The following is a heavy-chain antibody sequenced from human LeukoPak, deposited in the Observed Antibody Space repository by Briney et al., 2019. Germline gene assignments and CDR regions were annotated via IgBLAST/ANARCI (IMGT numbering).Heavy chain of an antibody. D-gene: IGHD3-22*01. Sequence: GGSLRLSCAASGFTFSSYAMSWVRQAPGKGLEWVSAISGSGGSTYYADSVKGRFTISRDNSKNTLYLQMNSLRAEETALYYCAREALDYYDSSGYPSEGFDYWGQGTLVTVSS. CDR2: ISGSGGST. J-gene: IGHJ4*02. CDR3: AREALDYYDSSGYPSEGFDY. V-gene: IGHV3-23*01. CDR1: GFTFSSYA.